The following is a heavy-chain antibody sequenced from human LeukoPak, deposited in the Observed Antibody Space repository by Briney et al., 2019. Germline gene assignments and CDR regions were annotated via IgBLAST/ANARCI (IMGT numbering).Heavy chain of an antibody. V-gene: IGHV5-51*01. CDR3: ARQKTTDTYCSGGSCYDWFDP. J-gene: IGHJ5*02. D-gene: IGHD2-15*01. CDR1: GYSFTSYW. Sequence: GESLKISCKGSGYSFTSYWIGWVRQLPGKGLEWMGIIYPGDSDTRYSPSFQGQVTISADKSISTAYLQWSSLKASDTAMYYCARQKTTDTYCSGGSCYDWFDPWGQGTLVTVSS. CDR2: IYPGDSDT.